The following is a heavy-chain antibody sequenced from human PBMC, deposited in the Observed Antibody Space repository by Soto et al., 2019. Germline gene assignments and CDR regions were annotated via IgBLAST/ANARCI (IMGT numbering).Heavy chain of an antibody. CDR2: IRDKANTYTT. J-gene: IGHJ4*02. D-gene: IGHD3-9*01. Sequence: EVQLVESGGGLVQPEGSLRLSCAASGFTFSDYYMDWVRQAPGKGLEWVGRIRDKANTYTTEYAASVKARFTVSRDNSRNSLYLQMDSLKTEDTAMYYCTRGGKLTTSYYTDYWGQGTLVTVSS. CDR1: GFTFSDYY. CDR3: TRGGKLTTSYYTDY. V-gene: IGHV3-72*01.